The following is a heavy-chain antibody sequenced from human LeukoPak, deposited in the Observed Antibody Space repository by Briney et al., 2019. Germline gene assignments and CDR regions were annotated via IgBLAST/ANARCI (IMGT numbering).Heavy chain of an antibody. J-gene: IGHJ6*03. V-gene: IGHV3-13*01. CDR3: TRGGDFGYSYGDYYYGDG. CDR2: IDTAGDT. D-gene: IGHD5-18*01. Sequence: GGSLRLSCAASGFTFSSYDMHWVRQAPGKRLEWVSTIDTAGDTYYLASAKGRFTISRENTKNSMSFQLNSMTGAETAVEYCTRGGDFGYSYGDYYYGDGWGKGCNVIVPS. CDR1: GFTFSSYD.